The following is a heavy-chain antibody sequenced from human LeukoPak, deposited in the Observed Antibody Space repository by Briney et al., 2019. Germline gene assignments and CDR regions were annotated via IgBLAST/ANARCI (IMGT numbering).Heavy chain of an antibody. J-gene: IGHJ4*02. CDR3: GAAYCKPGSFLYYFDY. V-gene: IGHV1-69*05. Sequence: GSSVRVSCKASGGTFTIHTVTWVRQAPGQGLRWMGGIIPTFGTPNYAQKFQGRLSIATDESTNTAYMELTALASEDTAVYFCGAAYCKPGSFLYYFDYWGQGTLVTVSS. CDR1: GGTFTIHT. CDR2: IIPTFGTP. D-gene: IGHD2-21*01.